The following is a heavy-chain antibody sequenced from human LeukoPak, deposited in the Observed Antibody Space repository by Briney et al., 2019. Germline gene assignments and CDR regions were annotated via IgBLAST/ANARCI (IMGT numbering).Heavy chain of an antibody. J-gene: IGHJ4*02. CDR3: ARYGVSSSTSYIDF. Sequence: GRSLRLSCAASGFTFSTYAMNWVRQAPGEGLKWVSCITGDSAYIYYADSVKGRFTISRDNAKNSLYLQMNSLRAEDTAVYYCARYGVSSSTSYIDFWGQGTLVTVSS. V-gene: IGHV3-21*01. CDR1: GFTFSTYA. CDR2: ITGDSAYI. D-gene: IGHD2-2*01.